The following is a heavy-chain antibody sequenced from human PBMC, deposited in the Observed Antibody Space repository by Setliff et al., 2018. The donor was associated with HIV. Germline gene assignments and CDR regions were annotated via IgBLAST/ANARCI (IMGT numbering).Heavy chain of an antibody. D-gene: IGHD5-12*01. CDR1: GDTFTGYT. Sequence: SVKVSCKSSGDTFTGYTITWVRQAPGQGLEWMGGIIPSLGTANYAQRFQGRVTFTADASTSTVYMELSSLRSEDTGMYYCARDAGYSGSAWNYWGQGTLVTVS. CDR3: ARDAGYSGSAWNY. CDR2: IIPSLGTA. J-gene: IGHJ4*02. V-gene: IGHV1-69*13.